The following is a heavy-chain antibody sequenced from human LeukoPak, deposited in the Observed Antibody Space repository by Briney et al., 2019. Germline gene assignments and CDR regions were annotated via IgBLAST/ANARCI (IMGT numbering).Heavy chain of an antibody. CDR3: ARQVDSSSIRSFDY. J-gene: IGHJ4*02. CDR2: INTNTGNP. Sequence: ASVKVSCKASGYTFSDYGITWVRQAPGQGLEWMGWINTNTGNPTYAQGFTGRFVFSLDTSVSTAYLQISSLKAEDTAVYYCARQVDSSSIRSFDYWGQGTLVTVSS. V-gene: IGHV7-4-1*02. CDR1: GYTFSDYG. D-gene: IGHD6-13*01.